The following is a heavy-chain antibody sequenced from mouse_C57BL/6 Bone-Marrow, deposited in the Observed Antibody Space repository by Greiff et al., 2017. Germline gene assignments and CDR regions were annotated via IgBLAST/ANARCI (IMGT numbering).Heavy chain of an antibody. CDR3: ASAPYGNSFSFAY. V-gene: IGHV1-7*01. Sequence: QVQLQQSGAELAKPGASVKLSCKASGYTFTSYWMHWVKQRPGQGLEWIGYINPSSGSTKYNQKFKDKATLTAEKSSSTAYMQLSSLTYEDSAVYYGASAPYGNSFSFAYWGQGTLVTVSA. D-gene: IGHD2-1*01. CDR1: GYTFTSYW. CDR2: INPSSGST. J-gene: IGHJ3*01.